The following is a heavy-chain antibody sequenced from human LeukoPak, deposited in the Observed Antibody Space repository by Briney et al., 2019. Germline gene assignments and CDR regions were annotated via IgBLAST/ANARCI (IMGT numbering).Heavy chain of an antibody. CDR1: GGSISSGDYY. Sequence: PSETLSLTCTVSGGSISSGDYYWSWIRQPPGKGLEWIGYIYYSGSTYYNPSLKSRVTISVDTSKNQFSLKLSSVTAADTAVYYCARDSSSWYYSDYWGLGTLVTVSS. V-gene: IGHV4-30-4*08. CDR3: ARDSSSWYYSDY. J-gene: IGHJ4*02. D-gene: IGHD6-13*01. CDR2: IYYSGST.